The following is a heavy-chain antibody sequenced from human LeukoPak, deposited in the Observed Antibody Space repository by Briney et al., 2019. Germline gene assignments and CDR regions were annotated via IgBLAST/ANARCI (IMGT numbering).Heavy chain of an antibody. V-gene: IGHV3-30*18. CDR3: ANLYGEPFDY. J-gene: IGHJ4*02. CDR2: ISFDGSST. CDR1: GFTFSSSG. Sequence: GGSLRLSCAASGFTFSSSGMHWVRQAPGKGLEWVAVISFDGSSTYYADSVKGRFTISRDNSKNTLYLQMNSLRAEDTALYYCANLYGEPFDYWGQGTLVTVSS. D-gene: IGHD4-17*01.